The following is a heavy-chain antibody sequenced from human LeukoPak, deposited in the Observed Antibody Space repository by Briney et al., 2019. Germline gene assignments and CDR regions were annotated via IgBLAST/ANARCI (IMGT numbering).Heavy chain of an antibody. CDR2: IGVNT. V-gene: IGHV3-23*01. CDR3: AKGYYFDY. J-gene: IGHJ4*02. Sequence: GGSLRLSCAASGFTFSNYAMSWVRQAPGKGLEWVSAIGVNTYYTDSVKGRFTISRDNAKNTLYLQMNSLRAEDTAVYYCAKGYYFDYWGQGTLVTVSS. CDR1: GFTFSNYA.